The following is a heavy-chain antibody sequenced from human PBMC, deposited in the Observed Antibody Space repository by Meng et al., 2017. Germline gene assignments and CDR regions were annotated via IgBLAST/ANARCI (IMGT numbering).Heavy chain of an antibody. Sequence: HLVCSGDVLEKLGASLKFSCKASGYTFTSYTIHWVRQAPGQSLAWMGWIKSANGDAKYSQKFQGRLTLTRDTSASTAYLELSSLTFEDTAVYYCARGTGSSWFDPWGQGTLVTVSS. CDR1: GYTFTSYT. CDR3: ARGTGSSWFDP. V-gene: IGHV1-3*01. J-gene: IGHJ5*02. D-gene: IGHD6-13*01. CDR2: IKSANGDA.